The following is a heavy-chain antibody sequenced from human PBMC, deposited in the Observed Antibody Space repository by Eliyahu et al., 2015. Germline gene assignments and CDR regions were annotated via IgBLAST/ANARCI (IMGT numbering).Heavy chain of an antibody. D-gene: IGHD1-26*01. Sequence: EVQLVQSGAEVKKPGESXRISCXGSGXXFTNYWISWVRQMPGKGLEWMGRIDPSDSYTNXSPSFQGHVTISADKSISTAYLQWSSLKASDTAMYYCARHGGGSATLKDYWGQGTLVTVSS. J-gene: IGHJ4*02. CDR2: IDPSDSYT. CDR3: ARHGGGSATLKDY. CDR1: GXXFTNYW. V-gene: IGHV5-10-1*03.